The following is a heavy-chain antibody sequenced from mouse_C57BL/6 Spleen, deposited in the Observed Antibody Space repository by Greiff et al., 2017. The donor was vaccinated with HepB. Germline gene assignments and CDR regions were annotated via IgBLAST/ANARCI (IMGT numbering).Heavy chain of an antibody. Sequence: VQLQQSGAELVMPGASVKLSCKASGYTFTSYWMHWVKQRPGQGLEWIGEIDPSDSYTNYNQKFKGKSTLTVDKSSSTAYMQLSSLTSEDSAVYYCARGDGSFAYWGQGTLVTVSA. D-gene: IGHD1-1*01. CDR3: ARGDGSFAY. V-gene: IGHV1-69*01. CDR2: IDPSDSYT. CDR1: GYTFTSYW. J-gene: IGHJ3*01.